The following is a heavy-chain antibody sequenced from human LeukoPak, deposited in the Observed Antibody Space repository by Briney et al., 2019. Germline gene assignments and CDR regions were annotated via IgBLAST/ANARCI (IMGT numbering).Heavy chain of an antibody. J-gene: IGHJ4*02. V-gene: IGHV4-34*01. D-gene: IGHD6-25*01. Sequence: PSETLSLTCAVYGGSFSGYYWSWIRQPPGKGLEWIGEINHSGSTNYNPSLKSRVTISVDTSKNQFSLKLSSVTAADTAVYYCARVNEAADYCFDYWGQGTLVTVSS. CDR1: GGSFSGYY. CDR3: ARVNEAADYCFDY. CDR2: INHSGST.